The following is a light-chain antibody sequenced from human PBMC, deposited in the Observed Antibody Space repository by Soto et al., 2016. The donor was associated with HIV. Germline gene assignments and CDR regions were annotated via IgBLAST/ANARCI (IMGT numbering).Light chain of an antibody. V-gene: IGLV3-21*03. CDR3: QVWDSGSDPVV. J-gene: IGLJ2*01. CDR1: NVGSKS. CDR2: DDS. Sequence: SYELTQPPPVSVAPGKTARITCGGTNVGSKSVHWYQQKPGQAPVLVVYDDSDRPSGIPERFSGSNSGNTATLTISRVDIGDEADYYCQVWDSGSDPVVFGGGTKLTVL.